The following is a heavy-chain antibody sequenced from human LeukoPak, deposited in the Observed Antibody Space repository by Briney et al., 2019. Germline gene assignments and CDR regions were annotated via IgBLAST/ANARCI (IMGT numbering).Heavy chain of an antibody. CDR3: AGRFLESATKFDP. CDR1: GYTFTSYG. J-gene: IGHJ5*02. Sequence: SVKVSCKASGYTFTSYGISWVRQAPGQGLEWMGGIIPIFGTANYAQKFQGRVTNTADESTSTAYMELSSLRSEDTAVYYCAGRFLESATKFDPWGQGTLVTVSS. V-gene: IGHV1-69*13. D-gene: IGHD3-3*01. CDR2: IIPIFGTA.